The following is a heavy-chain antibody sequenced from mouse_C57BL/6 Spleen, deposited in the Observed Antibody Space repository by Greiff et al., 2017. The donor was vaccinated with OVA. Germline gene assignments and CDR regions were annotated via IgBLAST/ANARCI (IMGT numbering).Heavy chain of an antibody. CDR2: IDPETGGT. CDR3: TRSGSPLAMDY. Sequence: VQLQQSGAELVRPGASVTLSCKASGYTFTDYEMHWVKQTPVHGLEWIGAIDPETGGTAYNQKFKGKAILTADKSSSTAYMKLRSLTSEDSAVYYCTRSGSPLAMDYWGQGTSVTVSS. J-gene: IGHJ4*01. CDR1: GYTFTDYE. D-gene: IGHD6-2*01. V-gene: IGHV1-15*01.